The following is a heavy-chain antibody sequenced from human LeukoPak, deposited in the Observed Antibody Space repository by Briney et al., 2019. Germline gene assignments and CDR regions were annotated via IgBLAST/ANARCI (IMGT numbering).Heavy chain of an antibody. D-gene: IGHD3-10*01. CDR1: GYIFTGYY. CDR3: ARSYYASGSPLD. CDR2: INPNNGGT. Sequence: ASVKVSCKASGYIFTGYYMHWVRQAPGQGLEWMGWINPNNGGTNYAQKFQGRVTMTRDTSISTAYMELSRLRSDDTAVYYCARSYYASGSPLDWGKGTTVTVSS. J-gene: IGHJ6*04. V-gene: IGHV1-2*02.